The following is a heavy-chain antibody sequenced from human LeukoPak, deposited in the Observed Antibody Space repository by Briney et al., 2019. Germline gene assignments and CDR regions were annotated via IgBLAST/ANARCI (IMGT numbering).Heavy chain of an antibody. D-gene: IGHD5-12*01. V-gene: IGHV1-2*02. CDR2: INPNSGGT. CDR3: ARERMVASYYYYGMDV. CDR1: GYTFTGYY. J-gene: IGHJ6*02. Sequence: ASVKVSCKASGYTFTGYYMHWVRQAPGQGLEWMGWINPNSGGTNYAQKFQGRVTMTRDTSISTACMELSRLRSDDTAVYYCARERMVASYYYYGMDVWGQGTTVTVSS.